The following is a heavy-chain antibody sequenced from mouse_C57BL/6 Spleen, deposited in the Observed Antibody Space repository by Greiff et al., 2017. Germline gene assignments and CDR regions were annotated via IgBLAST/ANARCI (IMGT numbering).Heavy chain of an antibody. V-gene: IGHV5-9-1*02. CDR3: TRDGIYYGNYPYAMDY. D-gene: IGHD2-1*01. CDR2: ISSGGDYI. J-gene: IGHJ4*01. CDR1: GFTFSSYA. Sequence: EVQGVESGEGLVKPGGSLKLSCAASGFTFSSYAMSWVRQTPEKRLEWVAYISSGGDYIYYADTVKGRFTISRDNARNTLYLQMSSLKSEDTAMYYCTRDGIYYGNYPYAMDYWGQGTSVTVSS.